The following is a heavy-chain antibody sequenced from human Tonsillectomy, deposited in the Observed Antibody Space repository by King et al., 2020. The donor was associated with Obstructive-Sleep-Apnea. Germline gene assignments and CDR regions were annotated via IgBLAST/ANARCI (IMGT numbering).Heavy chain of an antibody. Sequence: VQLQESGPGLVKTSQTLSLTCTVSGDTMSSGSYYWTWIRQHPGKGLEWIGYIYYSGNTHYNPSLRSRVTMSVDTSKKQFSLKVRSLTAADTAVYYCGRDGWDRKEYYGMDVWGQGTTVTVSS. CDR2: IYYSGNT. CDR3: GRDGWDRKEYYGMDV. D-gene: IGHD1-14*01. V-gene: IGHV4-31*03. J-gene: IGHJ6*02. CDR1: GDTMSSGSYY.